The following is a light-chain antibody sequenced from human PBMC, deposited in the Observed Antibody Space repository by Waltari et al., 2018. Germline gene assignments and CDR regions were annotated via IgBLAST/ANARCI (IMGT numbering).Light chain of an antibody. J-gene: IGKJ2*02. CDR2: FAS. CDR3: KQTYTVPRT. V-gene: IGKV2-28*01. CDR1: LANKNGRNY. Sequence: LANKNGRNYLAWYLQKPGQAPKLLIHFASSRGFGVPERFSGSGSGTDFTLTISGVQREDVGTYYCKQTYTVPRTFGQGTKVE.